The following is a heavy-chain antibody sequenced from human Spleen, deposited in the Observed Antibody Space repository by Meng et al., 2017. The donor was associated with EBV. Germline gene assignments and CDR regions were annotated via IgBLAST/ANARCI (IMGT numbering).Heavy chain of an antibody. J-gene: IGHJ4*02. D-gene: IGHD2-21*01. CDR2: ISSSSSYI. V-gene: IGHV3-21*01. CDR3: ARRGRGFPAIHYYFDY. Sequence: EVQLVESGGXLVKPGXSRRLSRVASGFPFSSYSMNSVRQTPGKGLEWVSSISSSSSYIYYADSMEGRFTISRDNAKNSLYLQINSLRAEDTAVYFCARRGRGFPAIHYYFDYWGQGTLVTVSS. CDR1: GFPFSSYS.